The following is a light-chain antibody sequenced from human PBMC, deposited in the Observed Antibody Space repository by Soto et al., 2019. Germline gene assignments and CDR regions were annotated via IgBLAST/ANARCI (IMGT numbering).Light chain of an antibody. CDR3: QQFDSVPCT. CDR2: DAS. V-gene: IGKV1-33*01. J-gene: IGKJ2*02. CDR1: QDITNY. Sequence: IQMTQSPSSLSASVGDRVTITCQASQDITNYLIWYQQKPGKAPKLLIYDASSLGTGVSSRFRGSGSGTHFTLTISSLQPEDSATYYCQQFDSVPCTFGQGTKLEIK.